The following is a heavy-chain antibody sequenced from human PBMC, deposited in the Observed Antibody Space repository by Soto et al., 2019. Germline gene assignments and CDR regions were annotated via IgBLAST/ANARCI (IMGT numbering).Heavy chain of an antibody. V-gene: IGHV3-23*01. D-gene: IGHD4-17*01. CDR3: AKTPTVTTIFLLDY. CDR1: GFTFSSYA. Sequence: PGGSLRLSCAASGFTFSSYAMSWVRQAPGKGLEWVSAISGSGGSTYYADSVKGRFTISRDNSKNTLYLQMNSLRAEDTAVYYCAKTPTVTTIFLLDYWRQGTLVTVSS. J-gene: IGHJ4*02. CDR2: ISGSGGST.